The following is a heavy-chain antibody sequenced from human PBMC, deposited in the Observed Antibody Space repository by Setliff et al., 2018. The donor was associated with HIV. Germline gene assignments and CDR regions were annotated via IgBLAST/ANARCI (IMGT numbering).Heavy chain of an antibody. Sequence: QPGGSLRLSCVASGFTLDDYVMHWVRQAPGKGLEWVSGISWSSGSIDSADSVKGRFTISRDNAKNSLYLQMNSLRPEDTALYYCAKDMSTDWYTVSGFDLWGQGTLVTVSS. CDR1: GFTLDDYV. D-gene: IGHD3-9*01. CDR2: ISWSSGSI. CDR3: AKDMSTDWYTVSGFDL. V-gene: IGHV3-9*01. J-gene: IGHJ5*02.